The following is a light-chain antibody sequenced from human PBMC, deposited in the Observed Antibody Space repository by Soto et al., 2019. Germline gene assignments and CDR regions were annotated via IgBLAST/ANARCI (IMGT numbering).Light chain of an antibody. CDR3: QQAHSFPPT. Sequence: DIQMTQSPSSVSASVGDRVTITCRASQGLSSWLAWYQQRPGKAPQLLIYAASSFQSGVPSRFSGSGSGTDFTLTSGSLQPEDFATYYCQQAHSFPPTFGQGTRLEIK. J-gene: IGKJ5*01. CDR2: AAS. V-gene: IGKV1-12*01. CDR1: QGLSSW.